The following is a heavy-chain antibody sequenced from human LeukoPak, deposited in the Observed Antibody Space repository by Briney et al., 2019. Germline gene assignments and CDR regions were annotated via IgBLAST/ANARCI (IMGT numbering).Heavy chain of an antibody. J-gene: IGHJ4*02. CDR3: AISSGWTDFDY. V-gene: IGHV1-69*13. CDR2: IIPIFGTA. D-gene: IGHD6-19*01. Sequence: ASVKVSCKASGGTFSSYAISWVRQAPGQGLEWMGGIIPIFGTANYAQRFQGRVTITADESTSTAYMELSSLRSEDTAVYHCAISSGWTDFDYWGQGTLVTVSS. CDR1: GGTFSSYA.